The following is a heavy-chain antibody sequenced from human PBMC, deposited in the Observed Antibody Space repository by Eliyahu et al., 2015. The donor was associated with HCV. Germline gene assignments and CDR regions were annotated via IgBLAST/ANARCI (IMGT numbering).Heavy chain of an antibody. D-gene: IGHD6-19*01. CDR2: VSWDGGRS. Sequence: EVQVVESGGGLVQPGRSLXLSCSASGFIFGDYAMHWVRQPPGKGREWVSGVSWDGGRSAYADSVKGRFTISRDNAKNSLYLQMNSLRAEDTAFYYCAKDSGIAVVGNDFDYWGQGTLVTVSS. CDR3: AKDSGIAVVGNDFDY. CDR1: GFIFGDYA. V-gene: IGHV3-9*01. J-gene: IGHJ4*02.